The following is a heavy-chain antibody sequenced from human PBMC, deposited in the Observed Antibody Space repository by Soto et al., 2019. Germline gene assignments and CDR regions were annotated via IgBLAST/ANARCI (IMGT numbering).Heavy chain of an antibody. CDR1: GFTFSSYA. Sequence: QVQLVESGGGVVQPGRSLRLSCAASGFTFSSYAMHWVRQAPGKGLEWVAVISYDGSNKYYADSVKGRFTISRDNSKNTLYLQINSLRAEDTAVYYCARGHIVVVTAQSDYWGEGTLVTVSS. CDR2: ISYDGSNK. V-gene: IGHV3-30-3*01. J-gene: IGHJ4*02. CDR3: ARGHIVVVTAQSDY. D-gene: IGHD2-21*02.